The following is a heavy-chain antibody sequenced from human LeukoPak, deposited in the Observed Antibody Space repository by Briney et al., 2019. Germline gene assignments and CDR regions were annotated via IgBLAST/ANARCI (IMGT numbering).Heavy chain of an antibody. V-gene: IGHV4-59*08. CDR2: IYYSGST. CDR1: GGSISSYY. Sequence: PSETLSLTCTVSGGSISSYYWSWIRQPPGKGLEWIGYIYYSGSTNYNPSLKSRVTISVDTSKNQFSLKLSSVTAADTAVYYCARQDTAMVYDYWGQGTLVTASS. CDR3: ARQDTAMVYDY. J-gene: IGHJ4*02. D-gene: IGHD5-18*01.